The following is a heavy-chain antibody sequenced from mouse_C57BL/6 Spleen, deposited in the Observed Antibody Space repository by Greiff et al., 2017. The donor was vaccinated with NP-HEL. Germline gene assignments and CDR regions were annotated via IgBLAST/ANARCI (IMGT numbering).Heavy chain of an antibody. Sequence: QVQLQQSGAELAKPGASVKLSCKASGYTFTSYWMHWVKQRPGQGLEWIGEIDPSDSYTNYNQKFKGKSTLTVDKSSSTAYMQLSSLTSEDSAVYYCARSYYYGSSSAWFAYWGQGTLVTVSA. CDR2: IDPSDSYT. J-gene: IGHJ3*01. CDR1: GYTFTSYW. CDR3: ARSYYYGSSSAWFAY. D-gene: IGHD1-1*01. V-gene: IGHV1-69*01.